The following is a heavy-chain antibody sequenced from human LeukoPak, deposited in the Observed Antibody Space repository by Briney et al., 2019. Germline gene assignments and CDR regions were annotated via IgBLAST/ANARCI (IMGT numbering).Heavy chain of an antibody. Sequence: GGSLRLSCVGSGFTFRSHAMSWVRQAPEKGLEFVSGVYENGGTTYYADSVKGRFSISRDNSKNTLYLQMDSLRGEDTAVYYCAKGFRIGYSAHFDYWGQGALVTVSS. CDR1: GFTFRSHA. CDR2: VYENGGTT. J-gene: IGHJ4*02. V-gene: IGHV3-23*01. D-gene: IGHD2-21*01. CDR3: AKGFRIGYSAHFDY.